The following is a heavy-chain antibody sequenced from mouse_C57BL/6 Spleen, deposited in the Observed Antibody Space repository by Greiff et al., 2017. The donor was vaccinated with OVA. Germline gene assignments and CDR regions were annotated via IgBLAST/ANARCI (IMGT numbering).Heavy chain of an antibody. CDR1: GYSFTGYY. CDR2: INPSTGGT. Sequence: EVKLMESGPELVKPGASVKISCKASGYSFTGYYMNWVKQSPEKSLEWIGEINPSTGGTTYNQKFKAKATLTVDKSSSTAYMQLKSLTSEDSAVYYCARGTIGAMDYWGQGTSVTVSS. J-gene: IGHJ4*01. CDR3: ARGTIGAMDY. V-gene: IGHV1-42*01. D-gene: IGHD3-1*01.